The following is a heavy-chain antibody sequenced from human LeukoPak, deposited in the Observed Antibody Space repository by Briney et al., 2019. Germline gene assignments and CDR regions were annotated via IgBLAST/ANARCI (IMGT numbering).Heavy chain of an antibody. V-gene: IGHV3-23*01. CDR2: ISGSGGST. Sequence: PGGSLRLSCAASGFTFSSYAVRWVRQAPGKGLEWVSAISGSGGSTDYAGSVKGRFTISRDNSKNTLYLQMNSLRAEDTAVYYCAKAKDGDLPYYFDYWGQGTLVTVSS. D-gene: IGHD4-17*01. J-gene: IGHJ4*02. CDR1: GFTFSSYA. CDR3: AKAKDGDLPYYFDY.